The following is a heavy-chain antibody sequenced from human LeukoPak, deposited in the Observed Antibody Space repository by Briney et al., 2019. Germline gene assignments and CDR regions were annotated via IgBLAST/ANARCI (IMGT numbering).Heavy chain of an antibody. V-gene: IGHV3-53*01. CDR3: ARCYYYYMDV. CDR2: IYSGGST. J-gene: IGHJ6*03. Sequence: HPGGSLRLSCAASGFTVSSNYMSWVRQAPGKGLEWVSVIYSGGSTYYADSVKGRFTISRDNSKNTLYLQMNSLRAEDTAVYYCARCYYYYMDVWGKGTTVTVSS. CDR1: GFTVSSNY.